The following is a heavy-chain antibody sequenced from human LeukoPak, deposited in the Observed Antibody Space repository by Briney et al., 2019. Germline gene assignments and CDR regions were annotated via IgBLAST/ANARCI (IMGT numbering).Heavy chain of an antibody. CDR1: GFAFSTYA. J-gene: IGHJ4*02. CDR2: IIGSGGST. V-gene: IGHV3-23*01. D-gene: IGHD2-8*01. Sequence: GGSLRLSCAASGFAFSTYAMSWVRQAPGKGLEWVSGIIGSGGSTYYADSVKGRFTISRDYSKNTLYLQMNSLRAEDTAIYYCAKAGCTNIVCYLNSWGQGTLVTVSS. CDR3: AKAGCTNIVCYLNS.